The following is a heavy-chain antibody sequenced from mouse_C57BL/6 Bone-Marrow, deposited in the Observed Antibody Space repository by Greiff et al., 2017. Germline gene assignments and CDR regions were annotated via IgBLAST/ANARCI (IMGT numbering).Heavy chain of an antibody. D-gene: IGHD1-1*01. V-gene: IGHV1-72*01. Sequence: QVQLQQSGAELVKPGASVKLSCKASGYTFTSYWMHWVKQRPGRGLEWIGRIDPNSGGTKYNEKFKSKATLTVDKPSSTAYIQLSNLTSEDSAVYNCKRSGLTATFVARNWYFDVWGTGATVTVSS. CDR3: KRSGLTATFVARNWYFDV. CDR2: IDPNSGGT. CDR1: GYTFTSYW. J-gene: IGHJ1*03.